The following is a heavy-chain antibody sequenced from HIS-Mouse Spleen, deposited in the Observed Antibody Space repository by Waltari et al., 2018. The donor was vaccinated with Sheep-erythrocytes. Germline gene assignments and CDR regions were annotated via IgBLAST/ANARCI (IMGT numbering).Heavy chain of an antibody. Sequence: EVQLVESGGGLVKPGGSLRLSCAASGFTFSNAWMSWVRQAPGKGLEWVGRIKSKTDGGTTDYAAPVKGRLTSSRDDSKNTLYLQMNSLKTEDTAVYYCTINWGADAFDIWGQGTMVTVSS. CDR2: IKSKTDGGTT. V-gene: IGHV3-15*01. D-gene: IGHD7-27*01. J-gene: IGHJ3*02. CDR1: GFTFSNAW. CDR3: TINWGADAFDI.